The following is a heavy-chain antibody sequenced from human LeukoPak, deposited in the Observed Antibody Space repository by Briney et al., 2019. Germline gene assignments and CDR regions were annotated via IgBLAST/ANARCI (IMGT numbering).Heavy chain of an antibody. CDR3: ARLYYDILTGSDGYGMDV. Sequence: PGRSLRLSCAASGFTFSSYAMHWVRQAPGKGLEWVAVISYDGSNKYYADSVKGRFTISRDNSKNTLYLQMNSPRAEDTAVYYCARLYYDILTGSDGYGMDVWGQGTTVTVSS. V-gene: IGHV3-30-3*01. CDR2: ISYDGSNK. J-gene: IGHJ6*02. D-gene: IGHD3-9*01. CDR1: GFTFSSYA.